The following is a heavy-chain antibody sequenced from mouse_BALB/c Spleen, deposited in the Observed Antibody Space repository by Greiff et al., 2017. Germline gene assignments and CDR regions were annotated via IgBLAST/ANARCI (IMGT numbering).Heavy chain of an antibody. CDR3: ARSGYGYDGGYYFDY. V-gene: IGHV5-17*02. CDR1: GFTFSSFG. J-gene: IGHJ2*01. Sequence: EVMLVESGGGLVQPGGSRKLSCAASGFTFSSFGMHWVRQAPEKGLEWVAYISSGSSTIYYADTVKGRFTISRDNPKNTLILQMTSLRSEDTAMYYCARSGYGYDGGYYFDYWGQGTTLTVSS. CDR2: ISSGSSTI. D-gene: IGHD2-2*01.